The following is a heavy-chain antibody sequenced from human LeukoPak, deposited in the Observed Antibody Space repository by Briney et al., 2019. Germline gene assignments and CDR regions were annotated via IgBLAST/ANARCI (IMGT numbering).Heavy chain of an antibody. CDR2: IYYSGNT. D-gene: IGHD3-16*01. J-gene: IGHJ3*02. CDR1: GGSISSYY. V-gene: IGHV4-59*01. Sequence: PSETLSLTCTVSGGSISSYYWSCIRQPPGKGLEWIGYIYYSGNTNSNPSLKSRITMSIDTSKNHFSLRLSSVTAADTAVYYCARVGDGTFDIWGRGTMVIVSS. CDR3: ARVGDGTFDI.